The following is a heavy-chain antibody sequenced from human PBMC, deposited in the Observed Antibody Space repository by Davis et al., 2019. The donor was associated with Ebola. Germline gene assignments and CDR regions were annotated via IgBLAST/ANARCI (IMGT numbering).Heavy chain of an antibody. D-gene: IGHD3-16*01. V-gene: IGHV3-23*01. CDR1: GFSFGNYA. Sequence: GESLKISCAASGFSFGNYAMSWVRQAPGKGPEWVSATSGSGGTKYYADSVKGRFYISRDNSKNTLFLQMNSLRAEDTAVYYCARDPGGGLAYYALDVWGQGTTVTVSS. CDR2: TSGSGGTK. J-gene: IGHJ6*02. CDR3: ARDPGGGLAYYALDV.